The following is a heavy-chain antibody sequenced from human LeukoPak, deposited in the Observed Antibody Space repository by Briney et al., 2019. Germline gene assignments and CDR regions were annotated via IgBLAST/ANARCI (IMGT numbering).Heavy chain of an antibody. J-gene: IGHJ4*02. Sequence: GGSLRLSCAASGFTVSSNHMSWVRQAPGKGLEWVSVIYSGGSTDYADSVKGRFTISRDNLKNTLYLQMNSLRAEDTAVYYCARGPAGYNWGQGTLVTSSS. D-gene: IGHD1-1*01. V-gene: IGHV3-53*01. CDR1: GFTVSSNH. CDR2: IYSGGST. CDR3: ARGPAGYN.